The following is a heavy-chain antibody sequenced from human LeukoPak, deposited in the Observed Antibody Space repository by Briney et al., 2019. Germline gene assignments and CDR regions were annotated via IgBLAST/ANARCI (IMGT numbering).Heavy chain of an antibody. CDR2: ISGSGGST. D-gene: IGHD5-12*01. V-gene: IGHV3-23*01. J-gene: IGHJ4*02. Sequence: PGGSLRLSCAASGFTFSSYAMSWVRQAPGKGLEWVSAISGSGGSTYYADSAKGRFTISRDNSKNTLYLQMNSLRAEDTAVYYCAKPPPGQWLRPDYFDYWGQGTLVTVSS. CDR1: GFTFSSYA. CDR3: AKPPPGQWLRPDYFDY.